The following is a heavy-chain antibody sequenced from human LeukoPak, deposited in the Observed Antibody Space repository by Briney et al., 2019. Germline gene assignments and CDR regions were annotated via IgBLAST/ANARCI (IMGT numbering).Heavy chain of an antibody. V-gene: IGHV3-30*02. CDR2: IWFDGSNK. CDR1: GFIFSNDA. D-gene: IGHD4-23*01. J-gene: IGHJ4*02. Sequence: PGGSLRLSCAASGFIFSNDAMHWVRQAPGKGLEWAAFIWFDGSNKHYADSVKGRFTISRDNSKNTLYLQMNSLRAEDTAVYYCARDMEEDYGGRYFDYWGQGTLVTVSS. CDR3: ARDMEEDYGGRYFDY.